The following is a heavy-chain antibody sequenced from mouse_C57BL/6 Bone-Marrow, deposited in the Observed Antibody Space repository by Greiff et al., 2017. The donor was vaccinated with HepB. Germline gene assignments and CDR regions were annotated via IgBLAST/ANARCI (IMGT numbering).Heavy chain of an antibody. V-gene: IGHV5-4*01. CDR3: ARDQRSEMDY. CDR2: ISDGGSYT. CDR1: GFTFSSYA. D-gene: IGHD1-3*01. Sequence: EVQGVESGGGLVKPGGSLKLSCAASGFTFSSYAMSWVRQTPEKRLERVATISDGGSYTYYPDNVKGRFTISRDNAKNNLYLQMSHLKSEDTAMYYCARDQRSEMDYWGQGTSVTVSS. J-gene: IGHJ4*01.